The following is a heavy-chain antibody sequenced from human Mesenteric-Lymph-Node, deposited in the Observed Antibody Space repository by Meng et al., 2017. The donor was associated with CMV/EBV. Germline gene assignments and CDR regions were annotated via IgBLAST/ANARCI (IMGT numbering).Heavy chain of an antibody. CDR1: GFTFSSYE. D-gene: IGHD3-3*01. J-gene: IGHJ6*02. Sequence: GESLKISCAASGFTFSSYEMNWVRQAPGKGLEWVSYISSSGSTIYYADSVKGRFTISRDNAKNSLYLQMNSLRAEDTAVYYCARERILTIFGVVLYYYYGMDVWGQGTTVTVSS. V-gene: IGHV3-48*03. CDR2: ISSSGSTI. CDR3: ARERILTIFGVVLYYYYGMDV.